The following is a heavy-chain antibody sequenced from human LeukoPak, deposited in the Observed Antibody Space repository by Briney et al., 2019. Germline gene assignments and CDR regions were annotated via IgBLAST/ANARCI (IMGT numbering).Heavy chain of an antibody. CDR1: GFRFSNYA. D-gene: IGHD4-23*01. Sequence: GGSLRLSCTASGFRFSNYAMNWVRQAPGKGLEWVSSISSSSSYIYYADSVKGRFTISRDNAKNSLYLQMNSLGAEDTAVYYCARVVDFTTVVTPWFDPWGQGTLVTVSS. J-gene: IGHJ5*02. V-gene: IGHV3-21*01. CDR3: ARVVDFTTVVTPWFDP. CDR2: ISSSSSYI.